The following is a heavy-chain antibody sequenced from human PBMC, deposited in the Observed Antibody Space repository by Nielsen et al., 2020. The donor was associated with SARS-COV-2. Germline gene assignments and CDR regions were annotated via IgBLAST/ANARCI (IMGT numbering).Heavy chain of an antibody. CDR2: IYHSGST. V-gene: IGHV4-4*02. CDR3: ARSTSTSYPFDP. Sequence: SETLSFTCAVSGGSISSSNWWSWVRQPPGKGLEWIGEIYHSGSTNYNPSLKSRVTISVDKSKNQFSLKLSSVTAADTAVYYCARSTSTSYPFDPWGQGTLVTVSS. D-gene: IGHD2-2*01. J-gene: IGHJ5*02. CDR1: GGSISSSNW.